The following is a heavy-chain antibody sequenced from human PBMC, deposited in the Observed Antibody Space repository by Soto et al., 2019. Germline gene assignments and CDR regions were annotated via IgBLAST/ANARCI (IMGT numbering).Heavy chain of an antibody. D-gene: IGHD1-1*01. CDR3: ARGRYGDY. V-gene: IGHV1-18*01. J-gene: IGHJ4*02. Sequence: QVNLVQSGAEVKKPGASVKVSCKASGYTFTSYGITWVRQAPGQGLEWMGWISAHNGNTDYAQKLQGRVIVTRDTSTRTAYMELRSLRSDDTAVYYRARGRYGDYWGQGDLVTGSS. CDR2: ISAHNGNT. CDR1: GYTFTSYG.